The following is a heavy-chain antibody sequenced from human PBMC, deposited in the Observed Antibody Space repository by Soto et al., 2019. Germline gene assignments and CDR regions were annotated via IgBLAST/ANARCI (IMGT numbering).Heavy chain of an antibody. D-gene: IGHD3-10*01. Sequence: EVQLVESGGGLVQPGMSLRLSCAASGFTFDDYAMHWVRQAPGKGLEWVSGISWNSGSKGHADSVKGRFTISRDNAKNFLYLQMSSLRAEDTALYYCVKDMLPNYYFVSGSYSRGDFDIWGQGTTVTVSS. CDR1: GFTFDDYA. CDR2: ISWNSGSK. J-gene: IGHJ3*02. CDR3: VKDMLPNYYFVSGSYSRGDFDI. V-gene: IGHV3-9*01.